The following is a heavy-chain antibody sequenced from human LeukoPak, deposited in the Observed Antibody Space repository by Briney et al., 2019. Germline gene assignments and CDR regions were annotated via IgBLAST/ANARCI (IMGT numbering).Heavy chain of an antibody. D-gene: IGHD2/OR15-2a*01. V-gene: IGHV3-43*02. CDR1: GFTFSSFW. CDR3: STWAFYHGLDV. Sequence: PGGSLRLSCAASGFTFSSFWMHWVRQVPGKGLECVAHIHADGGKTFYADSVKGRFAVFRDNAKNSLFLQMDSLTSDDTAFYYCSTWAFYHGLDVWGQGATVIVSS. CDR2: IHADGGKT. J-gene: IGHJ6*02.